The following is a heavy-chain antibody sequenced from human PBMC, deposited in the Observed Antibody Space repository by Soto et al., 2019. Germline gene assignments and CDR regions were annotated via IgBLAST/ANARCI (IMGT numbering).Heavy chain of an antibody. V-gene: IGHV4-39*01. CDR2: IYYSGST. D-gene: IGHD2-21*02. CDR3: ARHFFVFLVRWYGGDPDY. J-gene: IGHJ4*02. Sequence: SETLSLTCTVSGGSISSSSYYWGWVRQPPGKGLERIGRIYYSGSTYYNPSLKSRVTISVDTSKTQFSLKLSSGTASDTAVYSCARHFFVFLVRWYGGDPDYCGQGPRVTVSS. CDR1: GGSISSSSYY.